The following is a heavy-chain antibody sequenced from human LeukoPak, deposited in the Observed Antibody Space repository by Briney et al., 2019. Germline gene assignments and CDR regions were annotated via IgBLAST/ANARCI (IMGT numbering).Heavy chain of an antibody. Sequence: GASVKVSCKASGYTFTSYGISWVRQAPGRGLEWMGWISAYNGNTNYAQKLQGRVTMTTDTSTSTAYMELRSLRSDDTAVYYCARILGGGSGWYVYGWFDPWGQGTLVTVSS. V-gene: IGHV1-18*01. D-gene: IGHD6-19*01. CDR1: GYTFTSYG. CDR3: ARILGGGSGWYVYGWFDP. CDR2: ISAYNGNT. J-gene: IGHJ5*02.